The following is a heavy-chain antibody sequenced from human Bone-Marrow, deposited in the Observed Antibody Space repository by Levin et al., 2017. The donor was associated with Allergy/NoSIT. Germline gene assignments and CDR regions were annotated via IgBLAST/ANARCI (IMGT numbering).Heavy chain of an antibody. D-gene: IGHD2-15*01. J-gene: IGHJ1*01. V-gene: IGHV4-34*01. Sequence: SETLSLTCAVYGGSFSGYYWSWIRQPPGKGLEWIGEINHSGSTNYNPSLKSRVTISVDTSKNQFSLKLSSVTAADTAVYYCARGRRRVVVVAATLGLNAEYFQHWGQGTLVTVSS. CDR3: ARGRRRVVVVAATLGLNAEYFQH. CDR1: GGSFSGYY. CDR2: INHSGST.